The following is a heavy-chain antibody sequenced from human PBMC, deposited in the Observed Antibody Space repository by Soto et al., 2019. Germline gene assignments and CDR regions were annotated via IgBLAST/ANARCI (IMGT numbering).Heavy chain of an antibody. J-gene: IGHJ5*02. Sequence: HSXTLSLTCAVYGGSFSSSTYYCGWILQHPGKGLEWIGSMYSGGNTYYNPSLKSRVTVSVDTSKNHFSLKLTSVTAADTAMYYCARQPYDSTGYYYGAWGQGTLVTVSS. CDR2: MYSGGNT. V-gene: IGHV4-39*01. CDR1: GGSFSSSTYY. D-gene: IGHD3-22*01. CDR3: ARQPYDSTGYYYGA.